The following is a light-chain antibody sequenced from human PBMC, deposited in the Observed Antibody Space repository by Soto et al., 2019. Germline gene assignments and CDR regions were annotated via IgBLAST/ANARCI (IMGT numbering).Light chain of an antibody. CDR1: SSNIGNNY. V-gene: IGLV1-51*02. J-gene: IGLJ1*01. CDR3: GTWDSSLSSYV. Sequence: SVPTERRAVSAAPCQEVIIYCSGSSSNIGNNYVSWYQQLPGTAPKLLICENNKRPSGIPDRFSGSKSGTSATLGITGLQTGDEADYYCGTWDSSLSSYVCGTGTKVTVL. CDR2: ENN.